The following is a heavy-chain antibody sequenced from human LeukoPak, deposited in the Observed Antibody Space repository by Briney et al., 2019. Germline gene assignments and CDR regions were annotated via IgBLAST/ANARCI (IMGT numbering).Heavy chain of an antibody. J-gene: IGHJ4*02. CDR3: ARGSHYFGEYYFDY. V-gene: IGHV3-48*03. CDR2: ISSSGSTI. Sequence: AGGSLRLSCAASGFTFSSYEMNWVRQAPGKGLEWVSYISSSGSTIYYADSVKGRFTISRDNAKNSLYLQMNSLRAEDTAVYYCARGSHYFGEYYFDYWGQGTLVTVSS. D-gene: IGHD3-10*01. CDR1: GFTFSSYE.